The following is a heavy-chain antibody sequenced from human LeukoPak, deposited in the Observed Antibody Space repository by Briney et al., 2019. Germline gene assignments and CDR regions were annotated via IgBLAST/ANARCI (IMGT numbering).Heavy chain of an antibody. D-gene: IGHD6-6*01. CDR1: GYSISSGYY. J-gene: IGHJ4*02. Sequence: KTSETLSLTCAVSGYSISSGYYWGWIRQPPGKGLEWIGSIYHSGSTYYNPSLKSRVTISVDTSKNQFSLKLSPVTAADTAVYYCARLSSIEGFDYWGQGTLVTVSS. CDR3: ARLSSIEGFDY. CDR2: IYHSGST. V-gene: IGHV4-38-2*01.